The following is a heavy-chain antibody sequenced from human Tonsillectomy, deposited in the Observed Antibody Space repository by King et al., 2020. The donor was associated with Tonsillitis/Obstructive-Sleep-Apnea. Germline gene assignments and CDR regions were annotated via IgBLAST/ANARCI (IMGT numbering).Heavy chain of an antibody. J-gene: IGHJ6*03. CDR2: ISSGSSFT. Sequence: VQLVESGGGLVKPGGSLRLSCAASGFTFSDYYMSWIRQAPGKGLECVSYISSGSSFTISADSVKGRFTISRDNAKNSLYLQMNSLRAEDTAVYYCARIYYYGSGSPSQNYMDVWGKGTPVTVSS. V-gene: IGHV3-11*05. CDR3: ARIYYYGSGSPSQNYMDV. D-gene: IGHD3-10*01. CDR1: GFTFSDYY.